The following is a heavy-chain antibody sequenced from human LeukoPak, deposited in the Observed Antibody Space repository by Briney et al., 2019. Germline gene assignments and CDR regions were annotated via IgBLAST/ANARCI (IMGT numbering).Heavy chain of an antibody. Sequence: GGSQRLSCTASGFIFTSYGMNWVRQAPGKGLEWVSYISSSGSNIFYADSVKGRFTISRDQAKDSVFLQMNSLRAEDTALYFCARDAVMGATPFYFDSWGQGALVTVSS. CDR3: ARDAVMGATPFYFDS. V-gene: IGHV3-21*04. CDR1: GFIFTSYG. J-gene: IGHJ4*02. CDR2: ISSSGSNI. D-gene: IGHD2-15*01.